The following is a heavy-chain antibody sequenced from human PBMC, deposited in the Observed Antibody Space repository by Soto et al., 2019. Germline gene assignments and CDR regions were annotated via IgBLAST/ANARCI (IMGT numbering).Heavy chain of an antibody. CDR2: ISNDGSSE. V-gene: IGHV3-30-3*01. D-gene: IGHD1-26*01. CDR1: GFSFNFYA. J-gene: IGHJ2*01. CDR3: VRDSGANYGTFWYFDL. Sequence: QVQLVESGGGVVQPGRSLRISCAATGFSFNFYAMYWVRQAPCKGLEWVAMISNDGSSENYADSVRGRFIISRDNSKKTLFLQINSLIPKDTATYYCVRDSGANYGTFWYFDLWGRGTLVTVSS.